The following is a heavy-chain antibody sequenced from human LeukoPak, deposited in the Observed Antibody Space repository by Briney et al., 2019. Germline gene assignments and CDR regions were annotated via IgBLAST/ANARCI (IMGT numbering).Heavy chain of an antibody. CDR1: GYSISSGYY. J-gene: IGHJ4*02. V-gene: IGHV4-38-2*01. CDR2: IYHSGST. CDR3: ARHERGYDFWSGYYTLDY. D-gene: IGHD3-3*01. Sequence: SETLSLTCAVSGYSISSGYYWGWIRQPPGKGLEWIGSIYHSGSTYYNPSLKSRVTISVDTSKNQFSLKLSSVPAADTAVYYCARHERGYDFWSGYYTLDYWGQGTLVTVSS.